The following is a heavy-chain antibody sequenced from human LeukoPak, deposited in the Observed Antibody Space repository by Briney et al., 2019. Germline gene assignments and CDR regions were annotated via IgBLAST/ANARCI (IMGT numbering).Heavy chain of an antibody. CDR2: IYHSGST. Sequence: SETLSLTCTVSGYSISSGYYWGWIRQPPGKGLEWIGSIYHSGSTYYNPSLKSRVTISVDTSKNQFPLKLSSVTAADTAVYYCARDTGLIVVVPVDTAEDNWFDPWGQGTLVTVSS. V-gene: IGHV4-38-2*02. CDR1: GYSISSGYY. D-gene: IGHD2-2*01. J-gene: IGHJ5*02. CDR3: ARDTGLIVVVPVDTAEDNWFDP.